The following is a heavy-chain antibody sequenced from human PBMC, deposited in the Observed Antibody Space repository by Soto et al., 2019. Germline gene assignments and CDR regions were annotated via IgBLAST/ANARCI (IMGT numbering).Heavy chain of an antibody. D-gene: IGHD3-9*01. J-gene: IGHJ3*02. Sequence: GASVKVSCKASGYTFTSYAMHWVRQAPGQRLEWMGWINAGNGNTKYSQKFQGRVTITRDTSASTAYMELSSLRSEDTAVYYCARDRLKPPDYDILKEEWGDAFDIWAQGTMVAVSS. CDR3: ARDRLKPPDYDILKEEWGDAFDI. CDR1: GYTFTSYA. CDR2: INAGNGNT. V-gene: IGHV1-3*01.